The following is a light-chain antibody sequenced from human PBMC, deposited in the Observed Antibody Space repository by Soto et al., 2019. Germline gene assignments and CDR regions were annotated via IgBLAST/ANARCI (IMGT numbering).Light chain of an antibody. J-gene: IGLJ1*01. Sequence: QSALTQPAAVSGSPGQSITISCTGTSSDVGDYNYVSGYQQHPGKAPKLIISEVRNRPSGVSIRFSGSKSANTASLTISGLQAEDEADYYCSSYTSTRIYVFGTGTKVTVL. CDR3: SSYTSTRIYV. CDR1: SSDVGDYNY. V-gene: IGLV2-14*01. CDR2: EVR.